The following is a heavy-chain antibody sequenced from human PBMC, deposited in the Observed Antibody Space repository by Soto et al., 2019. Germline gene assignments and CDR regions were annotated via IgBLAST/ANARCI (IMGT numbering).Heavy chain of an antibody. CDR1: GYPFTSYG. Sequence: QVQLVQSGAEVKKPGASVKVSCKTSGYPFTSYGINWVRQAPGQGPEWMGWISAYNGKTSYTQKFQGRVTMTTDTYTSTAYMELRSLRSDDTAVYYCARARLIAVTGLLHYWGQGTLVTVSS. V-gene: IGHV1-18*01. CDR3: ARARLIAVTGLLHY. D-gene: IGHD6-19*01. J-gene: IGHJ4*02. CDR2: ISAYNGKT.